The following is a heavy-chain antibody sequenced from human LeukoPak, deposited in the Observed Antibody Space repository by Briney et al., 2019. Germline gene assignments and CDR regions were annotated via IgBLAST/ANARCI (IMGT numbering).Heavy chain of an antibody. CDR1: GGSVSSYY. CDR2: VYYSGST. CDR3: ARDNWNYGSSMDV. D-gene: IGHD1-7*01. J-gene: IGHJ6*02. Sequence: SETLSLTCTVSGGSVSSYYWSWIRQPPGKGLEWIGYVYYSGSTNYNPSLKSRVTISVDTSKNQFSLKLSSVTAADTAVYHCARDNWNYGSSMDVWGQGTTVTVSS. V-gene: IGHV4-59*02.